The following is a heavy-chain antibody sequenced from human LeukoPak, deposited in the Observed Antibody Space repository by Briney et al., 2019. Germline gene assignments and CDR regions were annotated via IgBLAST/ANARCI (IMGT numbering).Heavy chain of an antibody. J-gene: IGHJ4*02. CDR2: IDAGNGRT. CDR1: QYSFSDYA. D-gene: IGHD1-1*01. V-gene: IGHV1-3*01. Sequence: ASVKVSCKASQYSFSDYAIHWVRRAPGQRLEWMGWIDAGNGRTKYSQSFQGRLTIIRDTSASTAYMELSSLRSEDTAVYYCARDRGGTGDFDYWGQGTLVTVSS. CDR3: ARDRGGTGDFDY.